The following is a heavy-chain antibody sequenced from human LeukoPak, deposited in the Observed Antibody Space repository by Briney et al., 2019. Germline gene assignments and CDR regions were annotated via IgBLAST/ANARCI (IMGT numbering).Heavy chain of an antibody. CDR1: GFTFSSYG. CDR3: ARTSGSYPINDVDY. CDR2: ISYDGSNK. V-gene: IGHV3-30*03. D-gene: IGHD1-26*01. J-gene: IGHJ4*02. Sequence: GGSLSLSCAASGFTFSSYGMHWVRQAPGKGLEWVAIISYDGSNKYYADSVKGRFTISRDNSKNTLYLQMNSLRAADTAVYYCARTSGSYPINDVDYWGQGTLVTVSS.